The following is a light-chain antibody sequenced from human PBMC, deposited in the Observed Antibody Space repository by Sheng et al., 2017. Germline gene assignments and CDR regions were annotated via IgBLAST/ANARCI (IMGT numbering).Light chain of an antibody. Sequence: EIVLTQSPATLSLSPGERATLSCRASQSVSSYLAWYQQKSGQAPRLLVYDASTRATGIPTRFSGSGSETDFTLTITRLEPEDFAVYYCQHRTNSHFGGGTRLEI. J-gene: IGKJ4*01. CDR3: QHRTNSH. V-gene: IGKV3-11*01. CDR2: DAS. CDR1: QSVSSY.